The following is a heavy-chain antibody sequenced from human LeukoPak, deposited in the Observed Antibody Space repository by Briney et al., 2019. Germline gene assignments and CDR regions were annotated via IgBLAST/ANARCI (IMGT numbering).Heavy chain of an antibody. Sequence: GGSLRLSCAASGFTFSSYAMSWVRQAPGKGLEWVSAISGSGGSTYYADSVKGRFTISRDNSKNTLYLQMNSLRAEDTAVYYCAKEATYYYDSSGSFFDYWGQGTLVTVSS. D-gene: IGHD3-22*01. CDR1: GFTFSSYA. J-gene: IGHJ4*02. CDR2: ISGSGGST. CDR3: AKEATYYYDSSGSFFDY. V-gene: IGHV3-23*01.